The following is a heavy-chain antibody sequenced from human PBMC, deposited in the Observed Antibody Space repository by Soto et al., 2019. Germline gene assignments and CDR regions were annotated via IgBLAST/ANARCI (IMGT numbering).Heavy chain of an antibody. CDR1: GGTFSSYA. CDR2: ISPIFGTG. Sequence: ASVKASCKASGGTFSSYAISWVRQAPGQGLEWMGGISPIFGTGNYAQKFQGRVTITADESTSQAYMELSSLRSEDTAVYYCASPDIVATISRPRYYYGMDVWG. V-gene: IGHV1-69*13. CDR3: ASPDIVATISRPRYYYGMDV. D-gene: IGHD5-12*01. J-gene: IGHJ6*02.